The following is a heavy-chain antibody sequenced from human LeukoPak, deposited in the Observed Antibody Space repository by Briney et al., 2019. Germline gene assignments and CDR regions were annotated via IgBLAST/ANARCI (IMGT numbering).Heavy chain of an antibody. D-gene: IGHD4-17*01. CDR3: ARYYGDYVSYYFDY. CDR2: IYSGSST. V-gene: IGHV3-53*01. CDR1: GFTVSSNY. Sequence: GGSLRLSCAASGFTVSSNYMSWVRQAPGKGLEWVSVIYSGSSTYYADSVKGRFTISRDNSKNTLYLQMNSLRAEDTAVYYCARYYGDYVSYYFDYWGQGTLVTVSS. J-gene: IGHJ4*02.